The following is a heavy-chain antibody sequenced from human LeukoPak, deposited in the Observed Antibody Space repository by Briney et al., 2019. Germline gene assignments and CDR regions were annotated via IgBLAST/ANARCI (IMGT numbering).Heavy chain of an antibody. D-gene: IGHD3-22*01. CDR2: IGGSGIRT. CDR3: AKDRHYESNVLGY. J-gene: IGHJ4*02. V-gene: IGHV3-23*01. Sequence: GGSLRLSCSASGFTFTTYGMNWVRQAPGKGLEWVSGIGGSGIRTYYADSVKGRFTISRDNSKSTLYLQMNSLRAEDTAVYYCAKDRHYESNVLGYWGQGTLVTVSS. CDR1: GFTFTTYG.